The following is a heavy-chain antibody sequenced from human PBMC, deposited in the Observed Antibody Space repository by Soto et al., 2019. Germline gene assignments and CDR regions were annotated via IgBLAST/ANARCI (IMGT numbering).Heavy chain of an antibody. Sequence: QLQLQESGSGLVKPSQTLSLTCAVSGGSISSGGYSWSWIRQPPGKGLEWIGYIYHSGSTYYNPSLQRRVTVSVDRSKNQFSLKLRSVTAADTAVYYCAAGGGLPRYYWGQGTLVTVSS. J-gene: IGHJ4*02. CDR2: IYHSGST. CDR3: AAGGGLPRYY. D-gene: IGHD5-12*01. CDR1: GGSISSGGYS. V-gene: IGHV4-30-2*01.